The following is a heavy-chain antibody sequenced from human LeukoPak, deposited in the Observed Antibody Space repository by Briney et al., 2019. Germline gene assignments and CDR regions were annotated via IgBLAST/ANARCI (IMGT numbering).Heavy chain of an antibody. CDR3: VKDNRDGDNLAWFDP. CDR2: ISSDGGST. J-gene: IGHJ5*02. V-gene: IGHV3-64D*09. D-gene: IGHD4-17*01. Sequence: GGSLRLSCSASGFAFSTNAMHWVRQAQGGGLEYVSAISSDGGSTHYADPVKGRFTISRDNSKNTLYLQMSSLRPEDTAVYYCVKDNRDGDNLAWFDPWGQGTLVTVSS. CDR1: GFAFSTNA.